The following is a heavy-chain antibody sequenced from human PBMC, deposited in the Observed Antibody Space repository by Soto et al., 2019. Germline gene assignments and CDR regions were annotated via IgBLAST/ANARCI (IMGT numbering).Heavy chain of an antibody. J-gene: IGHJ6*02. Sequence: QVQLEQSAPEVKKPGASVKVSCKASGYTFSTYGISWVRQAPGQGLEWMGWVNTHNGNTNYAQNLQGRVTMTANTSTSTAYMELRSLRSDDTDVYYYTREGSATYYYYGMDVWGQGNTVTVSS. CDR2: VNTHNGNT. CDR1: GYTFSTYG. D-gene: IGHD2-15*01. CDR3: TREGSATYYYYGMDV. V-gene: IGHV1-18*01.